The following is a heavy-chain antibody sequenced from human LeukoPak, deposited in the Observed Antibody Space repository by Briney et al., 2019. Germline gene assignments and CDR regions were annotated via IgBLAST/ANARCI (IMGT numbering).Heavy chain of an antibody. CDR1: GFTFINYA. Sequence: GGSLRLSCAASGFTFINYAMCWVRQAPGKGLEWVSAISGSGGSTYYADSVKGRFSISRDNSKNTLYLQMNGLRVDDTAVYYCAKDSRFRGQGTLVTVSS. CDR2: ISGSGGST. CDR3: AKDSRF. D-gene: IGHD3-10*01. V-gene: IGHV3-23*01. J-gene: IGHJ4*02.